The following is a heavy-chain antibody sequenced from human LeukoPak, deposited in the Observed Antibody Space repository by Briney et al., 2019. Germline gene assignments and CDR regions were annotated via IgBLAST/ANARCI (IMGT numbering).Heavy chain of an antibody. CDR2: IYNSGSN. CDR1: GGSISSDY. D-gene: IGHD3-10*01. V-gene: IGHV4-59*08. CDR3: ATRGY. J-gene: IGHJ4*02. Sequence: SETLSLTCTVSGGSISSDYWQWIRQPPGKGLEWIGYIYNSGSNNYNPSLKSRVTISIDTSKNQFSLKLTSVTAADTAVYYCATRGYRGQGTLVTVSS.